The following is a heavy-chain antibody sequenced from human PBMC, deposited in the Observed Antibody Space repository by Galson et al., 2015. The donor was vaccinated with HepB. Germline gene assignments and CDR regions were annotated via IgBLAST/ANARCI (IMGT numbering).Heavy chain of an antibody. V-gene: IGHV3-21*01. CDR3: AREAYGAGSYFDY. CDR2: ISSSSSYI. Sequence: SLRLSCAASGFTFSSYSMNWVRQAPGKGLEWVSSISSSSSYIYYADSVKGRFTISRDNAKNSLYLQMNSLRAEDTAVYYCAREAYGAGSYFDYGGKGTRVTVSS. CDR1: GFTFSSYS. J-gene: IGHJ4*02. D-gene: IGHD3-10*01.